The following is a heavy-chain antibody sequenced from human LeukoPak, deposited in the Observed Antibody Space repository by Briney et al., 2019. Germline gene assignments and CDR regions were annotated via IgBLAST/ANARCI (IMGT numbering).Heavy chain of an antibody. CDR2: IYHSGST. J-gene: IGHJ3*02. CDR3: ARFMTTVTLDAFDI. CDR1: GGSISSGGYS. Sequence: YPSETLSLTCTVFGGSISSGGYSWSWIRQPPGKGLEWIGYIYHSGSTYYNPSLKSRVTISVDRSKNQFSLKLSSVTAADTAVYYCARFMTTVTLDAFDIWGQGTMVTVSS. D-gene: IGHD4-17*01. V-gene: IGHV4-30-2*01.